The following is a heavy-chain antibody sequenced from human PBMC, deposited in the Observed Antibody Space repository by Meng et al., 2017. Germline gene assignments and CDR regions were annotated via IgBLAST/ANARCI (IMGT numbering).Heavy chain of an antibody. Sequence: GGSPRLSCAASGFTFSSYDMHWVRQATGKGLEWVSAIGTAGDTYYPGSVKGRFTISRENAKNSLYLQMNSLRAGDTAVYYCARADRSWRRVWVGFYYYYYGMDVWGQGTTVTVSS. J-gene: IGHJ6*02. D-gene: IGHD1-26*01. V-gene: IGHV3-13*01. CDR2: IGTAGDT. CDR3: ARADRSWRRVWVGFYYYYYGMDV. CDR1: GFTFSSYD.